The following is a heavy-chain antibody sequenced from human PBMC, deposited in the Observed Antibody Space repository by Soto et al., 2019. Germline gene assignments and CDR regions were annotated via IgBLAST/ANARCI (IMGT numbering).Heavy chain of an antibody. CDR1: GFTFSSYA. CDR3: ARDTAMEYYFDY. D-gene: IGHD5-18*01. V-gene: IGHV3-23*01. Sequence: GGSLRLSCAASGFTFSSYAMSWVRQAPGKGLEWVSAISGSGGSTYYADSVKGRFTISRDNSKNTLYLQMNSLRAEDTAVYYCARDTAMEYYFDYWGQGTLVTVSS. CDR2: ISGSGGST. J-gene: IGHJ4*02.